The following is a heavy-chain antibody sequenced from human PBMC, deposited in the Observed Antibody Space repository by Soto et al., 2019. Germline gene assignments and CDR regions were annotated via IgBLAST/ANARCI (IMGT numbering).Heavy chain of an antibody. CDR3: VREGPNGDPSHDAFDI. CDR1: GGSISSGGYY. J-gene: IGHJ3*02. Sequence: QVQLQESGPGLVKPSQTLSLTCTVSGGSISSGGYYWSWIRQHPGKGLEWIGYIYYSGSTYYNPSLKSRVTISVDTSKNQFSLKLSSVTAADTAVYYCVREGPNGDPSHDAFDIWGQGTMVTVSS. CDR2: IYYSGST. D-gene: IGHD4-17*01. V-gene: IGHV4-31*03.